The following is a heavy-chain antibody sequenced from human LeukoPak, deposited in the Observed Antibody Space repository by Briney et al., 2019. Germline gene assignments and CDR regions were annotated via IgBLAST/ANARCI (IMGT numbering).Heavy chain of an antibody. V-gene: IGHV3-11*01. CDR2: VSASSCTR. J-gene: IGHJ5*02. Sequence: GGSLRLSCAASGFTVSNSYMNWIRQAPGKGLEWLSYVSASSCTRYYADSVKGRFTISRDNAKNSLYLQMNSLRAEDTAVYYCARGLAANDWFDPWGQGTLVTVSS. CDR1: GFTVSNSY. CDR3: ARGLAANDWFDP. D-gene: IGHD2-15*01.